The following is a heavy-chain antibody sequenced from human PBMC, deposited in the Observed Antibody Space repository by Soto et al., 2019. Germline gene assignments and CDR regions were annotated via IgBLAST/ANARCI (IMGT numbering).Heavy chain of an antibody. V-gene: IGHV1-2*04. CDR2: INPNSGGT. Sequence: ASVKVSCKASGYTFTGYYMHWVRQAPGQGLEWMGWINPNSGGTNYAQKFQGWVTMTRDTSISTAYMELSRLRSDDTAVSYCARERIPITIFGVVTPPGGYYGMDVWGQGTTVTVSS. J-gene: IGHJ6*02. D-gene: IGHD3-3*01. CDR3: ARERIPITIFGVVTPPGGYYGMDV. CDR1: GYTFTGYY.